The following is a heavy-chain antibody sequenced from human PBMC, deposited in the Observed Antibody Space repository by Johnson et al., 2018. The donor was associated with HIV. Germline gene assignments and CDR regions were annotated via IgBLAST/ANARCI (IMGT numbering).Heavy chain of an antibody. D-gene: IGHD2-21*01. CDR2: INWNGGST. CDR1: GFTFDDYG. V-gene: IGHV3-20*04. J-gene: IGHJ3*02. CDR3: ARGGHAVVAKPFGAFDI. Sequence: VKLVESGGGVVRPGGSLRLSCAASGFTFDDYGMSWVRQAPGKGLEWVSGINWNGGSTGYADSVKGRFTISRDNSKNTLYLQMNSLRAEDTAVYYCARGGHAVVAKPFGAFDIWGQGTMVTVSS.